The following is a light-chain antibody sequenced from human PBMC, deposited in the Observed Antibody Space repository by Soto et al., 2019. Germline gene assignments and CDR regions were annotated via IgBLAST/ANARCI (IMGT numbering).Light chain of an antibody. CDR2: GAS. V-gene: IGKV3-15*01. CDR1: QSVSSK. Sequence: DIVMTQSPVTLSVSPGERATLSCRASQSVSSKLAWYQQKPGQAPRLLIYGASTRATGIPARFSGSGSGTEFTLSISSLQSEDFAVYYCQQYNNWPQTFGQGTKLEIK. J-gene: IGKJ2*01. CDR3: QQYNNWPQT.